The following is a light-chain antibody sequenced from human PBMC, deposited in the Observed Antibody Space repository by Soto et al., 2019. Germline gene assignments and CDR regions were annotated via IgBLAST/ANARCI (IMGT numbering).Light chain of an antibody. CDR2: SNN. V-gene: IGLV1-44*01. J-gene: IGLJ1*01. CDR1: SSNIGSNT. CDR3: AAWDDSLNGYV. Sequence: QSVLTQPPSASGTPGQRVTISCSGSSSNIGSNTVNWYQQLPGTAPKLLIYSNNQRPSGVPDRFSGSKSGTSASLAISGLQSDDEADYNCAAWDDSLNGYVFGTGTKLTVL.